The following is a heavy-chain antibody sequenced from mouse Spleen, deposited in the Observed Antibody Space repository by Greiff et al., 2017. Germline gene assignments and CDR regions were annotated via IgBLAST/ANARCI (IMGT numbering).Heavy chain of an antibody. CDR1: GFTFSDYY. V-gene: IGHV5-16*01. CDR3: ARGAGTPFDY. Sequence: EVKLMESEGGLVQPGSSMKLSCTASGFTFSDYYMAWVRQVPEKGLEWVANINYDGSSTYYLDSLKSRFIISRDNAKNILYLQMSSLKSEDTATYYCARGAGTPFDYWGQGTTLTVSS. D-gene: IGHD4-1*01. J-gene: IGHJ2*01. CDR2: INYDGSST.